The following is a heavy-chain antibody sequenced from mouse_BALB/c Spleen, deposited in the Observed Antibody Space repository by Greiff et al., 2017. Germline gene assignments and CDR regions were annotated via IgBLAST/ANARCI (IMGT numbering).Heavy chain of an antibody. Sequence: QVQLQQSGAELAKPGASVKMSCKASGYTFTSYWMHWVKQRPGQGLEWIGYINPSTGYTEYNQKFKDKATLTADKSSSTAYMQLSSLTSEDSAVYYCARRGAHYYGYAMDYWGQGTSVTVSS. V-gene: IGHV1-7*01. CDR3: ARRGAHYYGYAMDY. J-gene: IGHJ4*01. D-gene: IGHD1-2*01. CDR1: GYTFTSYW. CDR2: INPSTGYT.